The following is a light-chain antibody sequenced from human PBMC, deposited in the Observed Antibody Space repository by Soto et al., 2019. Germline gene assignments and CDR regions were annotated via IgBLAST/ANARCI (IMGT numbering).Light chain of an antibody. CDR1: SSDIGDYDY. CDR2: EVR. V-gene: IGLV2-14*01. J-gene: IGLJ1*01. Sequence: QSVLTQPASVSGSPGQSITISCTGTSSDIGDYDYVSWYQQRPGRAPKLMIYEVRYRPSGVSNRFSGSKSGNTASPTISGLQAEDEADYYCCSYTRTSNHYFFGSGTKVTVL. CDR3: CSYTRTSNHYF.